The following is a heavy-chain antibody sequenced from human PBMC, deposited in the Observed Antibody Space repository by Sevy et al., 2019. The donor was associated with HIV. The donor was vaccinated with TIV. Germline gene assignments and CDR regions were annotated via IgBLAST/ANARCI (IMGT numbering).Heavy chain of an antibody. D-gene: IGHD3-22*01. CDR1: GFTFTSYE. V-gene: IGHV3-48*03. CDR2: IISSAKSI. Sequence: GGSLRLSCTASGFTFTSYEMNWVRQAPGKGLEWISSIISSAKSIYYADSVKGRFTVSRDNAKNSLFLQMNSLRAEDTAIYHCARGPHYYYDSTSFFEYWGQGTLVTVSS. CDR3: ARGPHYYYDSTSFFEY. J-gene: IGHJ4*02.